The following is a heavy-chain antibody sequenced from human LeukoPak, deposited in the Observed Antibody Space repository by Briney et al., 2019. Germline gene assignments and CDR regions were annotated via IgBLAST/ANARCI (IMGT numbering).Heavy chain of an antibody. J-gene: IGHJ4*02. CDR3: AKKGMVGATGFDY. CDR1: GFTFSSYA. Sequence: GGSLRLSCAASGFTFSSYAMYWVRQAPGKGLEWVSGISWNSGSIGYADSVKGRFTISRDNAKNSLYLQMNSLRAEDTALYYCAKKGMVGATGFDYWGQGTLVTVSS. D-gene: IGHD1-26*01. V-gene: IGHV3-9*01. CDR2: ISWNSGSI.